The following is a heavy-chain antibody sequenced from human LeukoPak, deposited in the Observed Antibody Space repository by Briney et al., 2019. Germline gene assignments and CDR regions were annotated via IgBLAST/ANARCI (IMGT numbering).Heavy chain of an antibody. CDR2: ISSRDTTT. CDR1: GFTLSTHG. Sequence: GGSLSLSCAGEGFTLSTHGMSWVRQAPGKGLEWVSSISSRDTTTNYADSVKGRLTISRDGSKNTLYLHLNSLRAEDTAVYYCARAPPWFGDKHYGLDVWGQGTTVTVSS. D-gene: IGHD3-10*01. CDR3: ARAPPWFGDKHYGLDV. V-gene: IGHV3-23*01. J-gene: IGHJ6*02.